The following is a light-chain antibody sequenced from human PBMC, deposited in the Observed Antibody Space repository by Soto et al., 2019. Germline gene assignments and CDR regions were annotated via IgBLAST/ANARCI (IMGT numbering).Light chain of an antibody. CDR2: KAS. J-gene: IGKJ1*01. CDR1: QSISSW. V-gene: IGKV1-5*03. Sequence: DILMTQSPSPLSASVGDRVTITCRGSQSISSWLAWYQQKPGQAPNLLIYKASSLESGGPSRFSGSGSVTEFPLTISSLQPDDFATYYCQQYNIYFRTFGQGTKVEIK. CDR3: QQYNIYFRT.